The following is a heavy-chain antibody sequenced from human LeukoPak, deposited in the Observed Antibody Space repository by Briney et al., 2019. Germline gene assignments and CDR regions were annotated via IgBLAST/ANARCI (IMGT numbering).Heavy chain of an antibody. CDR1: GYTFTSYA. V-gene: IGHV1-24*01. CDR2: FDPEDGET. J-gene: IGHJ4*02. D-gene: IGHD3-9*01. Sequence: ASVKVSCKASGYTFTSYAMNWVRQAPGQGLEWMRDFDPEDGETIYAQKFQGRVTMTEDTSTDTAYMELSSLRSEDTAVYYCASGILTGYLLFDYWGQGTLVTVSS. CDR3: ASGILTGYLLFDY.